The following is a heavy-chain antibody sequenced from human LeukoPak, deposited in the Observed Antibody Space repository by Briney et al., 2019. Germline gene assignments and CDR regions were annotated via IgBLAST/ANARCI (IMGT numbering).Heavy chain of an antibody. CDR3: ARDLLEFAFDI. J-gene: IGHJ3*02. V-gene: IGHV4-59*01. CDR2: IYYSGST. CDR1: GGSISSYY. Sequence: SETLSLTCTVSGGSISSYYWSWIRQPPGKGLEWIGYIYYSGSTNYNPSLKSRVTISVGTSKNQFSLKLSSVTAADTAVYYCARDLLEFAFDIWGQGTMVTVSS. D-gene: IGHD3-10*01.